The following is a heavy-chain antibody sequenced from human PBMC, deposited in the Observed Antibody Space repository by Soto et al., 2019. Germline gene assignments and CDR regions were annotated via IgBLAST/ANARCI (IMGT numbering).Heavy chain of an antibody. CDR3: VRSRQMESGNDYGLDV. D-gene: IGHD1-1*01. V-gene: IGHV4-30-4*01. J-gene: IGHJ6*02. CDR2: YHSGGST. CDR1: GVSLNTADTW. Sequence: QVQLQESGSGLVKPSQSLSLTCTVSGVSLNTADTWWSWIRQSPGKGLEFIGYYHSGGSTYYAASFRRRVIISADTSNSQCSLKLSSVTVADTAVYFCVRSRQMESGNDYGLDVWGQGTTVTVSS.